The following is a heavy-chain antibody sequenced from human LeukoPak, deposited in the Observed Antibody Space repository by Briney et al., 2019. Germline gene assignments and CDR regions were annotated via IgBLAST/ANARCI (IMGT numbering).Heavy chain of an antibody. CDR3: ANVHCTISGCFAGVGPSDD. CDR1: GFTFSSYE. V-gene: IGHV3-48*03. D-gene: IGHD2-2*01. CDR2: ISSSGSTI. Sequence: PGGSLRLSCAASGFTFSSYEMNWVRQAPGKGLEWVSYISSSGSTIYYADSVKGRFTISRDNAKNSLYLQMNSLRAEDTAKYYCANVHCTISGCFAGVGPSDDWGQGTLVTVSS. J-gene: IGHJ4*02.